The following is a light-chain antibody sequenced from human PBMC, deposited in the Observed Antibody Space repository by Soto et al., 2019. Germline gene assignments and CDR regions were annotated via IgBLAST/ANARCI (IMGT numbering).Light chain of an antibody. V-gene: IGKV1-8*01. J-gene: IGKJ1*01. CDR2: AAS. CDR3: QQYYSYPRT. CDR1: QGISSY. Sequence: AIRMTQSPSSLSASTGDRVTITCRASQGISSYLAWYQQKPGKAPKLLIYAASTLQSGVPSRFSGSGSGTDFTLTISCLQSEDFATYYCQQYYSYPRTFGQWSKVEIX.